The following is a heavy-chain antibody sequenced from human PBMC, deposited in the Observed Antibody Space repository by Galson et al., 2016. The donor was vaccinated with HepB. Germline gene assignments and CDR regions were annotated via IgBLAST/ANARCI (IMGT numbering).Heavy chain of an antibody. D-gene: IGHD6-25*01. CDR1: GFTFDKYG. J-gene: IGHJ4*02. V-gene: IGHV3-23*01. Sequence: SLRLSCAASGFTFDKYGMTWFRQAPGKGLEWVSTICGRCGDMDYADSVKGRFTISRDDSKNTLYLHMNSLRVEDTAIYYCAIDPSQRHDLLFGNWAQGTLVTVSA. CDR3: AIDPSQRHDLLFGN. CDR2: ICGRCGDM.